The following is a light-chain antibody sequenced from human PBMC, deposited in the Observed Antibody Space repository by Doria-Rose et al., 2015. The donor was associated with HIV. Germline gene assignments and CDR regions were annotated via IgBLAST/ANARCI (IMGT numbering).Light chain of an antibody. J-gene: IGKJ4*01. V-gene: IGKV1-12*01. CDR2: DAS. Sequence: VGDRVTITCRASQDISSWLAWYQQRPGKAPNLLIYDASSLQSGVPSRFSGSGSGTEFTLTINSLQPEDFATYHCQQAKSFPLTFGGGTKLEIK. CDR3: QQAKSFPLT. CDR1: QDISSW.